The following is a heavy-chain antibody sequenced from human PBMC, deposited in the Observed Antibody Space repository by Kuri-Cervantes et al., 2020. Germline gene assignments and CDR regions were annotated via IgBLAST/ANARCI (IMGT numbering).Heavy chain of an antibody. CDR2: INTNTGNP. Sequence: ASVKVSCKASGYTFTSYDINWVRQAPGQGLEWMGWINTNTGNPTYAQGFTGRVVFSLDTSVSTAYLQIRSLKADDTAVYYCAREIDTAVDYWGQGTLVTVSS. CDR3: AREIDTAVDY. CDR1: GYTFTSYD. V-gene: IGHV7-4-1*02. D-gene: IGHD3-9*01. J-gene: IGHJ4*02.